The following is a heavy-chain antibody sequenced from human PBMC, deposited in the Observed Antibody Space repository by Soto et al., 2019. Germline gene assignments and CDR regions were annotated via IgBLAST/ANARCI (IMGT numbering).Heavy chain of an antibody. CDR2: IYYSGST. CDR1: GGSISRVDYY. CDR3: ARWWFGEFFAY. V-gene: IGHV4-30-4*01. D-gene: IGHD3-10*01. J-gene: IGHJ4*02. Sequence: SETRSLTCTVSGGSISRVDYYGSWIRQPPGKGLEWIGYIYYSGSTYYNPSLKSRVTISVDTSRNQFSLKLSSVTAADTALYYCARWWFGEFFAYSGQRTLVTVSS.